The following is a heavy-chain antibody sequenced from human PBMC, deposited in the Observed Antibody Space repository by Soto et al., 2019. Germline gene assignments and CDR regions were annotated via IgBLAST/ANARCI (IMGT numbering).Heavy chain of an antibody. CDR1: GGSVNSGDYY. CDR2: IHYSGNT. D-gene: IGHD3-22*01. J-gene: IGHJ5*02. V-gene: IGHV4-31*01. CDR3: PRDVTSDGSGWADRFDA. Sequence: QVQLQESGPGLVKPSQTLSLTCSVSGGSVNSGDYYWSWIRQHPGKGLEWIGYIHYSGNTYYNPSLKSQVTISLDTSKNQSSLKLNSVPAADTAVYFCPRDVTSDGSGWADRFDAWGQGALVT.